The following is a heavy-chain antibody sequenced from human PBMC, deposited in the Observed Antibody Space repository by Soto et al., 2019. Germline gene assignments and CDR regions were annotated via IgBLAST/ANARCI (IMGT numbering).Heavy chain of an antibody. CDR2: INYSGST. Sequence: QLQLQESGPGLVKPSETLSLTCTVSGGSISISTYHWGWIRQPPGKGLEWIGSINYSGSTYYNPSFKSRVTISVDASENQFSLKLSSVTAADTAVYYCARHIAAASQLPVDYMDVWGKGTTVTVSS. D-gene: IGHD6-13*01. CDR1: GGSISISTYH. CDR3: ARHIAAASQLPVDYMDV. V-gene: IGHV4-39*01. J-gene: IGHJ6*03.